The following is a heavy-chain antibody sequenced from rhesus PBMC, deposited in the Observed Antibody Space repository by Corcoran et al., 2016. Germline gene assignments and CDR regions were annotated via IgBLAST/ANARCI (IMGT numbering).Heavy chain of an antibody. Sequence: QLQLQESGPGLVKPSETLSVTCAVSGGSISSSYWSWIRQAPGKGLEWIGYIYGSGSSTNYNPSLKSRVTLSVDTSKNQLSLKLSSVTTADTAVYYCARDRSSYYDYWGQGVLVTVSS. V-gene: IGHV4-169*02. J-gene: IGHJ4*01. CDR2: IYGSGSST. CDR1: GGSISSSY. CDR3: ARDRSSYYDY. D-gene: IGHD4-29*01.